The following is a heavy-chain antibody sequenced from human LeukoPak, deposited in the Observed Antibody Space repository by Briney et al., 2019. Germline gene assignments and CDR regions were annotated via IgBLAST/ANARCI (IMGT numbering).Heavy chain of an antibody. CDR3: AKSEGIRDYYDSSGYYYDY. D-gene: IGHD3-22*01. J-gene: IGHJ4*02. Sequence: GGSLRLSCAASGFTFSSYAMSWVRQAPGKGLECVSAISGSGGSTYYAGSVKGRFTISRDNSKNTLYLQMNSLRAEDTAVYYCAKSEGIRDYYDSSGYYYDYWGQGTLVTVSS. CDR1: GFTFSSYA. V-gene: IGHV3-23*01. CDR2: ISGSGGST.